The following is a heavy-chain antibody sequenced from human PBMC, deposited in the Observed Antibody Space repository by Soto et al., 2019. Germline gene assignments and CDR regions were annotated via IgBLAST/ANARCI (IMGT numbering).Heavy chain of an antibody. CDR3: VRERQFVRDFYYGMDV. Sequence: EVHLVDSGGGLVKPGGSLRLSCAASWFTFNTYSMTWVRQAPGQGLEWVSSISNTGAHIYYADSVRGRFTISRDNAKNSLYLQMNSLTAEDTAVYYCVRERQFVRDFYYGMDVWGRGTTVTVSS. CDR1: WFTFNTYS. V-gene: IGHV3-21*01. CDR2: ISNTGAHI. J-gene: IGHJ6*02. D-gene: IGHD6-6*01.